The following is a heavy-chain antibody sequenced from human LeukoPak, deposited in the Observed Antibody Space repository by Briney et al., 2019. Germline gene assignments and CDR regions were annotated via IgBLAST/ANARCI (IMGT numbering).Heavy chain of an antibody. V-gene: IGHV1-2*02. D-gene: IGHD3-22*01. Sequence: GASVKVSCKASGYTFTGYYMHWVRQAPGQGLEWMGWINPNSGGTNYAQKFQGRVTMTRDTSISTAYMELSRLRSDDTAVYYCARDPETYYYDSSGYYEDYWGQGTLVTVSS. CDR2: INPNSGGT. J-gene: IGHJ4*02. CDR1: GYTFTGYY. CDR3: ARDPETYYYDSSGYYEDY.